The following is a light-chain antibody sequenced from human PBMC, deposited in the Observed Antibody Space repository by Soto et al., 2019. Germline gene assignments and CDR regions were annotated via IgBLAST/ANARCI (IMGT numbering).Light chain of an antibody. J-gene: IGLJ3*02. CDR2: RNN. CDR3: AAWDDTLNGQV. V-gene: IGLV1-47*01. Sequence: QSVLTQPPSASGTPGQRVSISCSGSRSNIGRNYVYWYQQLPGTAPKLLIQRNNERPSGVPDRFPGSKSGTSVSLAISGLRSEDEATYYCAAWDDTLNGQVFGGGTKLTVL. CDR1: RSNIGRNY.